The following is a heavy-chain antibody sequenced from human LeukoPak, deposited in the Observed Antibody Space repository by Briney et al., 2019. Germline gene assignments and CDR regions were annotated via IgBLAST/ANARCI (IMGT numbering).Heavy chain of an antibody. J-gene: IGHJ4*02. CDR2: FNPENGET. V-gene: IGHV1-24*01. D-gene: IGHD1-26*01. CDR1: GYTLTDFY. Sequence: ASVKVSCKASGYTLTDFYMHWVRQAPGQGLEWMGGFNPENGETIYAQKFQGRVTMTEDTSIDTAYMELSSLRSEDTAVYYCATNRYSGSYGVLYYFDYWGQGTLVTVSS. CDR3: ATNRYSGSYGVLYYFDY.